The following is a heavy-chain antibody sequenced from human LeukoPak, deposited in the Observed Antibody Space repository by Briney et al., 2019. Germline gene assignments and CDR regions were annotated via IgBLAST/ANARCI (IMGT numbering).Heavy chain of an antibody. CDR3: ATCNGDCYFNF. V-gene: IGHV3-15*01. Sequence: GGSLRLSCAASGFTFSNAWMNWVRQAPGKGLEWVARVKSKAVGETTSYAVPVKGRFSISRDDSRDMVYLQMNSLETEDTAVYYCATCNGDCYFNFWGQGTLVTVSS. J-gene: IGHJ4*02. CDR1: GFTFSNAW. D-gene: IGHD2-21*02. CDR2: VKSKAVGETT.